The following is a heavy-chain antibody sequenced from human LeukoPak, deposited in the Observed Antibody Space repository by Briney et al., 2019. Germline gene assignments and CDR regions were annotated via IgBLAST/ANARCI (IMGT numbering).Heavy chain of an antibody. CDR2: ISYDGSNK. Sequence: PGGSLRLSCAASGFTFSSYAMHWVRQAPGKGLEWVAVISYDGSNKYYADSVKGRFTISRDNSKNTLYLQMNSLRAEDTAVYYCASHTVTTRGAFDIWGQGTMVTVSS. V-gene: IGHV3-30-3*01. D-gene: IGHD4-17*01. J-gene: IGHJ3*02. CDR3: ASHTVTTRGAFDI. CDR1: GFTFSSYA.